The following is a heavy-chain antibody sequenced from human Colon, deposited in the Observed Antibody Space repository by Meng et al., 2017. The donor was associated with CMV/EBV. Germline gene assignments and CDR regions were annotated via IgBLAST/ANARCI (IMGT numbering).Heavy chain of an antibody. CDR3: VRSKDIVIVEAAQAVFDI. V-gene: IGHV4-59*01. J-gene: IGHJ3*02. D-gene: IGHD2-15*01. CDR1: GDSMKDYY. CDR2: VYDSGNT. Sequence: GSLRLSCTVSGDSMKDYYWSWIRQSPGKGLEWIGFVYDSGNTNDDSETTNYNPSLTSRVTISLGTSKNQFSLKLSSVTAADTAVYYCVRSKDIVIVEAAQAVFDIWGQGTMVTVSS.